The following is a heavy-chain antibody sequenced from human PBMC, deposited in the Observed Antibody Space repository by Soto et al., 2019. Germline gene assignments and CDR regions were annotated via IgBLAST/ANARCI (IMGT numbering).Heavy chain of an antibody. J-gene: IGHJ3*02. CDR2: IYDAGST. Sequence: SETLSLACTVSGDSISGGADYWSWIRHHAWEGLYWICYIYDAGSTCYNRSLKSRVSMSVETSRGHFALSLHSVTAADTAVYYCARPYYIHLLDIWGHGTMVTVSS. CDR3: ARPYYIHLLDI. D-gene: IGHD3-10*01. CDR1: GDSISGGADY. V-gene: IGHV4-31*03.